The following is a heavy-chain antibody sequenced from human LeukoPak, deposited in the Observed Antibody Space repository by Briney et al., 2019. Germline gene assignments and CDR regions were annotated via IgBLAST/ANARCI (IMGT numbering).Heavy chain of an antibody. CDR3: ARSENYYDSSGYLKY. CDR2: ISAYNGNT. V-gene: IGHV1-18*01. D-gene: IGHD3-22*01. CDR1: GYTFTSYG. Sequence: ASVKVSCTASGYTFTSYGISWVRQAPGQGLEWMGWISAYNGNTNYAQKLQGRVTMTTDTSTSTAYMELRSLRSDDTAVYYCARSENYYDSSGYLKYWGQGTLVTVSS. J-gene: IGHJ4*02.